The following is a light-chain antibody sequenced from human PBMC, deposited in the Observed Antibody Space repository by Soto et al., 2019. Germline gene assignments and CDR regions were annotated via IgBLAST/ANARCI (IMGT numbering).Light chain of an antibody. V-gene: IGKV3-20*01. CDR1: QSVSSSY. J-gene: IGKJ2*02. Sequence: EIVLTQSPGTLSLSPGERATLSCRASQSVSSSYLAWYQQKPGQAPRLLIYGASSRATGIPDRFSGSESGTDFTLTISRLEPEDFAVYYCQQYGSSPSWTFGQGTKLEIK. CDR2: GAS. CDR3: QQYGSSPSWT.